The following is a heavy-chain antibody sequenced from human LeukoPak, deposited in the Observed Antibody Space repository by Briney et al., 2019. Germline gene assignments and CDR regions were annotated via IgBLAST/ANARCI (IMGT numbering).Heavy chain of an antibody. J-gene: IGHJ4*02. V-gene: IGHV3-66*01. Sequence: ETLSLTCAVYGGSFSGYYMSWVRQAPGKGLEWVSVIYSGGSTYYADSVKGRFTISRDNSKNTLYLQMNSLRAEDTAVYYCARDPGIASSVRGAYDYWGQGTLVTVSS. D-gene: IGHD3-10*01. CDR2: IYSGGST. CDR3: ARDPGIASSVRGAYDY. CDR1: GGSFSGYY.